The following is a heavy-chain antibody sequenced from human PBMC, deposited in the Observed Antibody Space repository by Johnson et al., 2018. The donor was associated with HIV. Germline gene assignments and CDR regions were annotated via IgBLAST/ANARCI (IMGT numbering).Heavy chain of an antibody. CDR2: IRYDGSNK. V-gene: IGHV3-30*02. J-gene: IGHJ3*02. CDR3: AREKKATMIVVVITTGGAFDI. D-gene: IGHD3-22*01. CDR1: GFTFSNYG. Sequence: QVQLVESGGGVVQPGGSLRLSCAASGFTFSNYGMHWVRQAPGKGLEWVAFIRYDGSNKYYADSVKGRFSLSRDNSKTTLYLQMRADDTAVYYCAREKKATMIVVVITTGGAFDIWGQGTMVTVSS.